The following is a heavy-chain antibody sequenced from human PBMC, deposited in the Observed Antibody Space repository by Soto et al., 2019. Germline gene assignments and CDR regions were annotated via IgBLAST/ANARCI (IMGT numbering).Heavy chain of an antibody. V-gene: IGHV1-2*02. CDR3: GRGRSGQIVVFY. J-gene: IGHJ4*02. CDR2: IGPESGAT. CDR1: GCTFTGHY. Sequence: ASVKVSCKASGCTFTGHYIHWVRQAPEQGPEWMGVIGPESGATRYAQKFQGRVTMTRDMSITTVYMELNNLSPDDTAVYYCGRGRSGQIVVFYWGQGTPVTVSS. D-gene: IGHD5-12*01.